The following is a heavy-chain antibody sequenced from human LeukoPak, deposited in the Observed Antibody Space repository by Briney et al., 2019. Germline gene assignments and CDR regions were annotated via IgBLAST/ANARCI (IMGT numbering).Heavy chain of an antibody. D-gene: IGHD5-24*01. J-gene: IGHJ4*02. CDR1: GGSISSYC. Sequence: PSETLSLTGTVSGGSISSYCWSWIRQPPGKGLEWIGYIYYSGSTNSNPSLKSRVTISVDTSKNQFSLKLSSVTAADTAVYYVARQREMATSDFDFWGQGTLVTV. CDR2: IYYSGST. CDR3: ARQREMATSDFDF. V-gene: IGHV4-59*08.